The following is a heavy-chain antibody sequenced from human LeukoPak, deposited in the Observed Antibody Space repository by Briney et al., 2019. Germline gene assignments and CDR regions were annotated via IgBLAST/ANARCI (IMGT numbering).Heavy chain of an antibody. D-gene: IGHD6-13*01. Sequence: GGSLRLSCAASGFTDYMTWVRQAPGKGLEWVSVIYSGGSTYYAASVKGRFTISRDNSKNTLYLQMNSLRAEDTAVYYCAKDGRVAAAAYYFDYWGQGTLATVSS. CDR2: IYSGGST. CDR3: AKDGRVAAAAYYFDY. V-gene: IGHV3-53*05. J-gene: IGHJ4*02. CDR1: GFTDY.